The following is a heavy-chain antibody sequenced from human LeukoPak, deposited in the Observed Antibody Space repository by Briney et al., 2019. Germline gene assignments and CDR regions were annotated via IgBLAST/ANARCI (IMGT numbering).Heavy chain of an antibody. D-gene: IGHD3-9*01. CDR2: ISSSSSTI. CDR3: AGNNILTGYYLFDY. V-gene: IGHV3-48*04. CDR1: AFTFSSHS. Sequence: GGSLRLSCAASAFTFSSHSMNWVRQAPGKGLEWLSHISSSSSTIYYADSVKGRFTISRDNAKNSLYLQMNSLRAEDTAVYYCAGNNILTGYYLFDYWGQGTLVTVSS. J-gene: IGHJ4*02.